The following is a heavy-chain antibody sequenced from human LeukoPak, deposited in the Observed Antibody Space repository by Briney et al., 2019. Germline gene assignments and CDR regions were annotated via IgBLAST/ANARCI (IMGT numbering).Heavy chain of an antibody. CDR3: ARDRARDGYNWREIEGPHFDY. J-gene: IGHJ4*02. Sequence: PGGSLRLSCAASGFTFSSYAMHWVRQAPGKGLEWVAVISYDGSNKYYADSVKGRFTISRDNAKNSLYLQMNSPRAEDTAVYYCARDRARDGYNWREIEGPHFDYWGQGTLVTVSS. CDR2: ISYDGSNK. V-gene: IGHV3-30*04. D-gene: IGHD5-24*01. CDR1: GFTFSSYA.